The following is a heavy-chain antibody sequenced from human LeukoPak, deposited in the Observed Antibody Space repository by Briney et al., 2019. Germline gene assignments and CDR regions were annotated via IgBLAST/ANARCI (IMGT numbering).Heavy chain of an antibody. J-gene: IGHJ4*02. V-gene: IGHV3-23*01. Sequence: GGSLRLSCAVSGFSFKNYVMNWVRQAPGKGLQWVSGLSGSGATTYYADAVKGRFTISRDNSKNTLYLEINSLRAEDTAVYYCARVGGQWLGYFDYWGQGTLVTVSS. CDR3: ARVGGQWLGYFDY. CDR1: GFSFKNYV. D-gene: IGHD6-19*01. CDR2: LSGSGATT.